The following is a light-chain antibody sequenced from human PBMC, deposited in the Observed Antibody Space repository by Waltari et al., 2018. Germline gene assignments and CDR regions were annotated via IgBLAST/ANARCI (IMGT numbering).Light chain of an antibody. CDR3: QQGNSFPPT. Sequence: DIQLPRSPSSVSASVGDRVTITCRASQGISTWLAWYQQKPGKAPKVLIYGASTLLTGVPSRFSGSGSGKAFTLTISNLQPEDFATYFCQQGNSFPPTFGQGTRVEVK. CDR1: QGISTW. V-gene: IGKV1-12*01. J-gene: IGKJ1*01. CDR2: GAS.